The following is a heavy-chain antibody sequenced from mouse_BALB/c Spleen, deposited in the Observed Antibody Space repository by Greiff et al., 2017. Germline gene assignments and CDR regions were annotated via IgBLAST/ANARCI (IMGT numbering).Heavy chain of an antibody. Sequence: EVQLQQSGTVLARPGASVKMSCKASGYTFTSYWMHWVKQRPGQGLEWIGAIYPGNSDTSYNQKFKGKAKLTAVTSTSTAYMELSSLTNEDSAVYYCTRYGNRLAWFAYWGQGTLVTVSA. J-gene: IGHJ3*01. D-gene: IGHD2-1*01. CDR2: IYPGNSDT. CDR1: GYTFTSYW. V-gene: IGHV1-5*01. CDR3: TRYGNRLAWFAY.